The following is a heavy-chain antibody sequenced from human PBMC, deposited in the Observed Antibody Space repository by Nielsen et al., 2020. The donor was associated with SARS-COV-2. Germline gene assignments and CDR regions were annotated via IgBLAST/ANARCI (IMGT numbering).Heavy chain of an antibody. CDR2: IKQDGTEK. CDR1: GYTFTSYW. V-gene: IGHV3-7*01. Sequence: GGSLRLSCAASGYTFTSYWMSWVRQAPGKGLEWVANIKQDGTEKYYVDSVKGRFTISSDNAKNSLYLQMNSLRAEDTAVYYCARDVFYDTGAFDIWGQGTMVTVSS. D-gene: IGHD2/OR15-2a*01. J-gene: IGHJ3*02. CDR3: ARDVFYDTGAFDI.